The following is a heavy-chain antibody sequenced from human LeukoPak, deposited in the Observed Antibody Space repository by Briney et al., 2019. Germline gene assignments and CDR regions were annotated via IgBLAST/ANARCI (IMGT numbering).Heavy chain of an antibody. CDR3: ARHRRAVGGTFSLDS. CDR1: GASTTTYY. D-gene: IGHD6-19*01. V-gene: IGHV4-59*08. Sequence: KPSETLSLTCTVSGASTTTYYWSWIRQPPGKRLEGIGYIYSSGSANYNPSLESRVTISEDASKNQISLKLSSVTAADTAVYYCARHRRAVGGTFSLDSWGQGTLVTVSS. CDR2: IYSSGSA. J-gene: IGHJ4*02.